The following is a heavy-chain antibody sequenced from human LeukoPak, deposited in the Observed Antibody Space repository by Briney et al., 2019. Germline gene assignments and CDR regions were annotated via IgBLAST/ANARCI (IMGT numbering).Heavy chain of an antibody. CDR2: ISSSSSYI. CDR1: GFTFSSYS. D-gene: IGHD6-19*01. Sequence: GGSLRLSCAASGFTFSSYSMNWVRQAPGKGLEWVSSISSSSSYIYYADSVKGRFTISRDNSKNTLYLQMNSLRAEDTAVYYCAKEQWLAEFDYWGQGTLVTVSS. V-gene: IGHV3-21*04. CDR3: AKEQWLAEFDY. J-gene: IGHJ4*02.